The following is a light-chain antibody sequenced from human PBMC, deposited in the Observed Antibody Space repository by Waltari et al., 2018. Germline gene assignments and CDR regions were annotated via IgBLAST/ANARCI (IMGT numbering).Light chain of an antibody. Sequence: CRVSQSVSSYLAWYQQKPGQAPKLLIYGASTMATGVPYRFSGSGSGTDFSLTISRLESEDFAVYFCQHYVSLPATFGQGTKVEIK. CDR3: QHYVSLPAT. V-gene: IGKV3-20*01. CDR2: GAS. J-gene: IGKJ1*01. CDR1: QSVSSY.